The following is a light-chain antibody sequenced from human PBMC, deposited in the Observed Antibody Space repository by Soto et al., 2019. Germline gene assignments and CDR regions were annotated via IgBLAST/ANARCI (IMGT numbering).Light chain of an antibody. J-gene: IGKJ1*01. V-gene: IGKV1-5*01. CDR1: QGIHSW. CDR2: DAS. CDR3: QQYSIYWT. Sequence: DIQMTHSPSTRSAPVGDRVTITCRASQGIHSWLAWYQQKPGKAPELLIYDASTLKSGVPSRFSGSASGTEFTLTISSLQPDDFATYYCQQYSIYWTFGQGTTVDIK.